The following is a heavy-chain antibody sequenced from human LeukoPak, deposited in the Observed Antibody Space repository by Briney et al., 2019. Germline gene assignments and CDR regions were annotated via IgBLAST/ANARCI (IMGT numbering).Heavy chain of an antibody. D-gene: IGHD6-6*01. Sequence: LETLSLTCAVSGYSISSGYYWGWIRQPPGKGLEWIGSIYHSGSTYYNPSLKSRVTISVDTSKNQFSLKLSSVTAADTAVYYCARRLYSSSYWYFDLWGRGTLVTVSS. CDR3: ARRLYSSSYWYFDL. V-gene: IGHV4-38-2*01. J-gene: IGHJ2*01. CDR2: IYHSGST. CDR1: GYSISSGYY.